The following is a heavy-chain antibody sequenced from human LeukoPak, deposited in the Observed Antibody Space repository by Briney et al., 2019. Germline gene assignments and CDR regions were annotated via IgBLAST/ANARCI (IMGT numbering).Heavy chain of an antibody. D-gene: IGHD2/OR15-2a*01. CDR3: TTEID. Sequence: GGSLRLSCAASGFTFSNAWMNWVRQAPGKWPEWVGRIKSKPDGGTTDYGAPVKGRFTISRDDSKNALYLQMSSLKTDDTAVYYCTTEIDWGQGTLVTVSS. CDR1: GFTFSNAW. J-gene: IGHJ4*02. V-gene: IGHV3-15*01. CDR2: IKSKPDGGTT.